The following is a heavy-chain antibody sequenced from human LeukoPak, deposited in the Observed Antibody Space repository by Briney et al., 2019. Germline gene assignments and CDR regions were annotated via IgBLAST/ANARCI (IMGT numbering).Heavy chain of an antibody. V-gene: IGHV1-2*02. J-gene: IGHJ5*02. D-gene: IGHD6-19*01. CDR2: INPNSGGT. CDR3: ARDDLYSSGWDS. Sequence: ASVKVSCKAPGYTFTGYYMHWVRQAPGQGLEWMGWINPNSGGTNYAQKFQGRVTMTRDTSISTAYMELSRLRSDDTAVYYCARDDLYSSGWDSWGQGTLVTVSS. CDR1: GYTFTGYY.